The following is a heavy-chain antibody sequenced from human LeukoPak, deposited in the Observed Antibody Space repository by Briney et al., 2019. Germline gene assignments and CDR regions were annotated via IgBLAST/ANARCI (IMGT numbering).Heavy chain of an antibody. Sequence: PSETLSLTCTVSGGSISSSSYYWGWIRQPPGKGLEWIGSIYYSGRTYYNPSLKSRVTISVDTSKNQFSLKLSSVTAADTAVYYCARSFAGAYCGGDCYYYFDYWGQGTLVTVSS. CDR2: IYYSGRT. J-gene: IGHJ4*02. CDR1: GGSISSSSYY. V-gene: IGHV4-39*01. CDR3: ARSFAGAYCGGDCYYYFDY. D-gene: IGHD2-21*02.